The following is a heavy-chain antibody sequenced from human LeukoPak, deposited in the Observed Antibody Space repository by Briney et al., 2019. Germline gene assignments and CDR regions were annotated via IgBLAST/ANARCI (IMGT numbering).Heavy chain of an antibody. Sequence: PSETLSLTCAVYGGSFSGYYWSWIRQPPGKGLEWIGEINHSGSTNYNPSLKSRVTISVDTSKNQFSLKLSSVTAADTAVYYCARGKGCSGGSCYSTKFLYYFHYWGQGTLVTVSS. CDR2: INHSGST. CDR3: ARGKGCSGGSCYSTKFLYYFHY. CDR1: GGSFSGYY. V-gene: IGHV4-34*01. D-gene: IGHD2-15*01. J-gene: IGHJ4*02.